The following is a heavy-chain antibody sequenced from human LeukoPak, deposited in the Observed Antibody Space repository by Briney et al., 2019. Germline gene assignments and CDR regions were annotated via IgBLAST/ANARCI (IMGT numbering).Heavy chain of an antibody. J-gene: IGHJ5*02. CDR2: IYSGGST. V-gene: IGHV3-53*05. D-gene: IGHD2-15*01. CDR3: AKGVGVVVAATWFDP. CDR1: GFTVSSNY. Sequence: PGGSLRLSCAASGFTVSSNYMSWVRQAPGKGLEWVSVIYSGGSTYYADSVKGRFTISRDNAKDSLYLQMNSLRAEDTALYYCAKGVGVVVAATWFDPWGQGTLVTVSS.